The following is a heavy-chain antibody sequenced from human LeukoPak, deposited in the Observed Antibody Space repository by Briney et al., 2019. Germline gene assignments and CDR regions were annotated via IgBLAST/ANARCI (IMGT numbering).Heavy chain of an antibody. Sequence: PSETLSLTCTVSGDSISSGSYYWSWIRQPAGKGLEWIGRFSASGNSNYNPSLKSRVTISVDTSKNQFSLKLSSVTAADTAVYYCASGKVGNWFDPWGQGTLVTVSS. CDR3: ASGKVGNWFDP. J-gene: IGHJ5*02. D-gene: IGHD1-26*01. CDR1: GDSISSGSYY. CDR2: FSASGNS. V-gene: IGHV4-61*02.